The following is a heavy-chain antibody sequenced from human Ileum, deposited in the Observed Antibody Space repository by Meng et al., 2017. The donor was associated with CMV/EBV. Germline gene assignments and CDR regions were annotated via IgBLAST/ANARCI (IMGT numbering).Heavy chain of an antibody. J-gene: IGHJ5*02. Sequence: ASVKVSCKASGYTFTSYGISWVRQALGQGLEWMGWISAYNGNTNYAQKLQGRVTMTTDTSTSTASMELRSLRSDDTAVYYCARTRAARPTNWFDPWGQGTMVTVSS. D-gene: IGHD6-6*01. CDR1: GYTFTSYG. V-gene: IGHV1-18*01. CDR2: ISAYNGNT. CDR3: ARTRAARPTNWFDP.